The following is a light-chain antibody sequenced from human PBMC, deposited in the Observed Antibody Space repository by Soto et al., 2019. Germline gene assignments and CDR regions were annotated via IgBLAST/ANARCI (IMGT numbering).Light chain of an antibody. V-gene: IGKV1-6*01. J-gene: IGKJ1*01. CDR3: LQDYNSPRT. CDR1: QGIRSD. Sequence: AIQMTQSPSSLSASVGDRVTITCRASQGIRSDLGWYQQKPGKAPNLLIYAASSLQSGVPSRFSGSGSGTDFTLTITGLQPEDSATYYCLQDYNSPRTFGQGTKVEIK. CDR2: AAS.